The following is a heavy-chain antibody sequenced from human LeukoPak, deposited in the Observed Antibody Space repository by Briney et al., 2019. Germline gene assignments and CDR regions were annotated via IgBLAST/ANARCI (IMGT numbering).Heavy chain of an antibody. Sequence: SETLSLTCTVSGGSISSGGYYWSWIRQHPGKGLEWIGYIYYSGSTYYNPSLKSRVTISVDTSKNQFSLKLGSVTAADTAVYYCASGIGRNFDYWGQGTLVTVSS. V-gene: IGHV4-31*03. CDR2: IYYSGST. CDR1: GGSISSGGYY. CDR3: ASGIGRNFDY. J-gene: IGHJ4*02. D-gene: IGHD1-14*01.